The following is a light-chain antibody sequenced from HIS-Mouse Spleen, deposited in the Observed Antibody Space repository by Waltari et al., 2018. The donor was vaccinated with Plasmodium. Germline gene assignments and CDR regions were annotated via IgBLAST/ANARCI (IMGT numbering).Light chain of an antibody. V-gene: IGKV1-8*01. Sequence: ALRMTQSPSSFSASTGDRVTITCRASQGISSYLAWYQQKPGKAPKLLIYAASTLQSGVPSRFSGSGSGTDFTLTISCLQSEDFATYYCQQYYGYPFTFGPGTKVDIK. CDR1: QGISSY. CDR3: QQYYGYPFT. J-gene: IGKJ3*01. CDR2: AAS.